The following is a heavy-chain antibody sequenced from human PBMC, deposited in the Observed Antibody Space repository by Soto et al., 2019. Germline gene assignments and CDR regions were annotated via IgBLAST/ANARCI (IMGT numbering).Heavy chain of an antibody. Sequence: SETLSLTCSVSGGYISSDYWNWIRQPPGKGLEWIGYISYSGGTSYNPSLKSRVTISIDTSKNLFSLKLSSVTAADTAGYYCARGQVEVAGTWGDSDVFDIWGQGTMVTVSS. V-gene: IGHV4-59*01. J-gene: IGHJ3*02. CDR3: ARGQVEVAGTWGDSDVFDI. D-gene: IGHD6-19*01. CDR1: GGYISSDY. CDR2: ISYSGGT.